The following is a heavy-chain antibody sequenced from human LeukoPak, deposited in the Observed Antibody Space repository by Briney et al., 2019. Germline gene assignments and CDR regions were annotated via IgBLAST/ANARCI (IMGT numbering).Heavy chain of an antibody. D-gene: IGHD5-24*01. CDR3: AKKPATIKFPFDI. CDR1: GFSFSTYD. CDR2: ISTTGGYT. Sequence: GGSLRLYCVGSGFSFSTYDMGWVRQTPGKGLEWVSDISTTGGYTEDADSVKGRFTISRDNSQNTLFLQMHSLRAEDTAVYYCAKKPATIKFPFDIWGQGTLVTVSP. V-gene: IGHV3-23*01. J-gene: IGHJ4*02.